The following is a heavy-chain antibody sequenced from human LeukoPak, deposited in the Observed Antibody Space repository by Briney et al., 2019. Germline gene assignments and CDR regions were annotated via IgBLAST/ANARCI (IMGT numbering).Heavy chain of an antibody. Sequence: SETLSLTCTVSDGSINTYSYYWSWIRQPAGKGLEWIGRIYTSGSTNYNPSLKSRVTMSVDTSKNQFSLKLSSVTAADTAVYYCARDIVDSSGYYYRDYWGQGTLVTVSS. V-gene: IGHV4-4*07. J-gene: IGHJ4*02. CDR3: ARDIVDSSGYYYRDY. CDR2: IYTSGST. CDR1: DGSINTYSYY. D-gene: IGHD3-22*01.